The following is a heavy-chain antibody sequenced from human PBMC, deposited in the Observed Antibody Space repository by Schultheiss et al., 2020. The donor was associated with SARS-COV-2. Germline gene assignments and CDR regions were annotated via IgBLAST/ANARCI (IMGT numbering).Heavy chain of an antibody. CDR2: ISVHGRGT. Sequence: GGSLRLSCVASGFTFSTSVMHWVRQAPGKGLEWVSGISVHGRGTYYADSVKGRFTISRDNVKNSLYLQMNNLRPEDTAVYYCARGRGDYGYHGMDVWGQGTTVTVSS. D-gene: IGHD4/OR15-4a*01. V-gene: IGHV3-23*01. CDR1: GFTFSTSV. J-gene: IGHJ6*02. CDR3: ARGRGDYGYHGMDV.